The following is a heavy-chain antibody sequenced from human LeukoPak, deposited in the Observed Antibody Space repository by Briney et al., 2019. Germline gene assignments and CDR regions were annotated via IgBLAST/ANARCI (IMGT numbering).Heavy chain of an antibody. D-gene: IGHD1-26*01. J-gene: IGHJ4*02. CDR2: MNPNSGNT. CDR3: ARVGLRAVYSGTYYADS. V-gene: IGHV1-8*03. Sequence: GASVKVSCKASGYTFTDYDIYWVRQATGQGLEWMGWMNPNSGNTGYAQKFQGRVSITRDTSISTAYMELSSLRSEDTAVYYCARVGLRAVYSGTYYADSWGQGTLVTVSS. CDR1: GYTFTDYD.